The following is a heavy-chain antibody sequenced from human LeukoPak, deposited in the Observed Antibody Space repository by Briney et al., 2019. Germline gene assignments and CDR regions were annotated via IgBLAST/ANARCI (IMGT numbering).Heavy chain of an antibody. D-gene: IGHD1-26*01. CDR2: IYYSGST. J-gene: IGHJ4*02. V-gene: IGHV4-30-4*01. CDR1: GGSISSGDYY. Sequence: PSETLSLTCTVSGGSISSGDYYWSWIRQPPGKGLEWIGYIYYSGSTYYNPSLKSRVTISVDTSKNQFSLKLSSVTAADTAVYYCARSEWELPYYFDYWGQGTLVTVSS. CDR3: ARSEWELPYYFDY.